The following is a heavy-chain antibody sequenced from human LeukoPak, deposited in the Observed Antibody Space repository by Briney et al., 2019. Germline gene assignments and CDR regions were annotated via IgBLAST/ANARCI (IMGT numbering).Heavy chain of an antibody. J-gene: IGHJ5*02. CDR2: IYYSGST. V-gene: IGHV4-61*08. Sequence: SQTLSLTCTVSGGSISSGGYYWSWIRQPPGKGLEWIGYIYYSGSTNYNPSLKSRVTISVDTSKNQFSLKLSSVTAADTAVYHCARQSGYSYGPDPWGQGTLVTVSS. D-gene: IGHD5-18*01. CDR1: GGSISSGGYY. CDR3: ARQSGYSYGPDP.